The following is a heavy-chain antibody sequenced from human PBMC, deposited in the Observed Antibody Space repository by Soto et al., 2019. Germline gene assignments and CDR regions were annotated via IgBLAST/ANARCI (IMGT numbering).Heavy chain of an antibody. Sequence: QVQLVQSGAEVRKPGSSVKVSCKASGGTFSRHAISWVRQAPGQGREWMGGIIPIFGTANHAQKFQGRVTIITDESTSTVYMELSSQRSEDTAMYYCARGWGYDSNDYYYAYWGQGTLVIVSS. CDR3: ARGWGYDSNDYYYAY. CDR2: IIPIFGTA. D-gene: IGHD3-22*01. CDR1: GGTFSRHA. V-gene: IGHV1-69*01. J-gene: IGHJ4*02.